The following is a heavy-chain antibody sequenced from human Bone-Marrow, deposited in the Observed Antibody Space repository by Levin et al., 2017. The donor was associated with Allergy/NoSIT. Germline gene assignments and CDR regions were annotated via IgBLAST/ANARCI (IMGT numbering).Heavy chain of an antibody. CDR3: ARDAGFCTGTNCFPDY. J-gene: IGHJ4*02. D-gene: IGHD2-8*02. CDR2: TSFNGSQK. CDR1: GFSFDYHG. V-gene: IGHV3-30*03. Sequence: GGSLRLSCTASGFSFDYHGMHWVRQAPGKGLDWVAVTSFNGSQKYYADSVKGRFTISRDNLKNTLFLQLSRLRPEDTALYYCARDAGFCTGTNCFPDYWGQGTLVTVSS.